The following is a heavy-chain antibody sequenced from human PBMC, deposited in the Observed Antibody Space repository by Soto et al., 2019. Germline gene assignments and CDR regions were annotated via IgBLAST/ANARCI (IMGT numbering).Heavy chain of an antibody. CDR1: GGSISSGGYY. D-gene: IGHD1-1*01. CDR3: ARVREPDYYYYMDV. CDR2: IYYIGST. Sequence: QVQLQESGPGLVKPSQTLSLTCTVSGGSISSGGYYWSWFRQHPGKGLEWIGYIYYIGSTYYNPSLKSRVTISVDTSKNQFSLKLSSVTAADTAVYYCARVREPDYYYYMDVWGKGTTVTVSS. J-gene: IGHJ6*03. V-gene: IGHV4-31*03.